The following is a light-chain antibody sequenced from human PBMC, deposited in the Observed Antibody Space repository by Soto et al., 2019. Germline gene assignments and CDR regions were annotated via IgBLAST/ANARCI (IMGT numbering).Light chain of an antibody. CDR3: CSYAGSSTSVV. V-gene: IGLV2-23*01. CDR1: SSDVGSYNL. Sequence: QSALTQPASVSGSPGQSITISCTGTSSDVGSYNLVSWYQQHPGKAPKIMIYEGSKRPSGVSNRFSGSKSGNTASLTISGLQAEDEADYYCCSYAGSSTSVVFGGGTKVTVL. CDR2: EGS. J-gene: IGLJ2*01.